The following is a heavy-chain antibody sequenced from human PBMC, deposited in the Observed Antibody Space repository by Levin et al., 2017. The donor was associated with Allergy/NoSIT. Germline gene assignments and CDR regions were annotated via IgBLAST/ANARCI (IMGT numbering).Heavy chain of an antibody. D-gene: IGHD6-19*01. CDR1: GFTFSSYA. V-gene: IGHV3-23*01. CDR3: AKFGSGWYNNYFDY. Sequence: GESLKISCAASGFTFSSYAMSWVRQAPGKGLEWVSGISSSGVGTYYADSVKGRFTISRDNSKNTLYLQMNSLRAEDTAVYYCAKFGSGWYNNYFDYWGQGTQVTVSS. J-gene: IGHJ4*02. CDR2: ISSSGVGT.